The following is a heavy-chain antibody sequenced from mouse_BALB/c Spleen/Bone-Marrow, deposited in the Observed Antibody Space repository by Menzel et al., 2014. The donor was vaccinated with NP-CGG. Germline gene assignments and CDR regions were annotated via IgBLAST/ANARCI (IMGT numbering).Heavy chain of an antibody. CDR1: GDSITSDY. J-gene: IGHJ4*01. CDR2: ISYSGST. V-gene: IGHV3-8*02. Sequence: DVQLQESGPSLVKPSQTLSLTCSVTGDSITSDYWNWIRKFPGNKLEYMGYISYSGSTYYNPSLKSRISITRDTTKNLYYLQLNSVAAKDTATYYCARSGSSGYHYYAMDYWGQGTSVTVSS. CDR3: ARSGSSGYHYYAMDY. D-gene: IGHD3-1*01.